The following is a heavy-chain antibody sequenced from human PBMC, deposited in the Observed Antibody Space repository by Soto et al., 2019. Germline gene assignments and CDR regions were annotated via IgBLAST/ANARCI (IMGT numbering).Heavy chain of an antibody. CDR1: GDSIRSGAYY. CDR2: VFHTGTA. Sequence: PSETLSLTGTVSGDSIRSGAYYWTWIRQPPGKGLEWIGYVFHTGTAYYDNPSLQRRVNMSIDTSKNQFSLKLNSVTAADTAIYDCVRDSVRFRPAFDSWGQGTQVTVSS. J-gene: IGHJ4*02. D-gene: IGHD3-3*01. CDR3: VRDSVRFRPAFDS. V-gene: IGHV4-30-4*01.